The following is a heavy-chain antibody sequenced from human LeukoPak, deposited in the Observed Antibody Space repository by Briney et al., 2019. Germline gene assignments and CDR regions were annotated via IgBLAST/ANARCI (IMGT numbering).Heavy chain of an antibody. CDR1: GGSFSGYY. V-gene: IGHV4-34*01. CDR2: INYSGST. Sequence: SETLSLTCAVYGGSFSGYYWSWIRQPPGKGLEWIGEINYSGSTKYSPSLRSRLTISLQTSTNQFSLRLSSVTAADTAVYYCARLYRPGPLIDYWGQGTLVTVSS. J-gene: IGHJ4*02. D-gene: IGHD2-8*01. CDR3: ARLYRPGPLIDY.